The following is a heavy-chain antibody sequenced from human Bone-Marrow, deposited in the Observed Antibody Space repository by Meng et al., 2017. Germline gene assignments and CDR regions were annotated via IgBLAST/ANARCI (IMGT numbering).Heavy chain of an antibody. Sequence: LSLTCAASGFTFSNAWMSWVRQAPGKGLEWVGRIKTKADGGTTDYAAPVKGRFTISRDDSKNTLYLQMNSLKTEDTAVYYCTTDRPVEAFDIWGQGTMVTVSS. CDR2: IKTKADGGTT. CDR3: TTDRPVEAFDI. D-gene: IGHD4-23*01. CDR1: GFTFSNAW. J-gene: IGHJ3*02. V-gene: IGHV3-15*01.